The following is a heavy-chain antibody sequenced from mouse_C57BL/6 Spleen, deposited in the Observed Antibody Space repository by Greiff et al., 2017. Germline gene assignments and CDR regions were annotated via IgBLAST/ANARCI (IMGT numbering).Heavy chain of an antibody. CDR3: AWRVFDAMDY. CDR2: ISSGSSTI. Sequence: EVKLMESGGGLVKPGGSLKLSCAASGFTFSDYGMHWVRQAPEKGLEWVAYISSGSSTIYYADTVKGLFTISRDNAKHTLFLQMTSLRSEAMAMYYCAWRVFDAMDYWGQGTSVTVSS. V-gene: IGHV5-17*01. J-gene: IGHJ4*01. CDR1: GFTFSDYG.